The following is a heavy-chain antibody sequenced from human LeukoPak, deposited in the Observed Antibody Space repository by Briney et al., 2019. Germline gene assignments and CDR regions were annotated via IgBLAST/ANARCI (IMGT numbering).Heavy chain of an antibody. J-gene: IGHJ4*02. D-gene: IGHD3-9*01. CDR2: IYPGDSDP. V-gene: IGHV5-51*01. CDR3: ARLDILTGSPFDY. Sequence: GESLKISCKSSGYSFTNYWIGWVRQMPGKGLEWMGIIYPGDSDPRYSPSFQGQVTISADESISTAYLQWSSLKASDTAMYYCARLDILTGSPFDYWGQGTLVTVSS. CDR1: GYSFTNYW.